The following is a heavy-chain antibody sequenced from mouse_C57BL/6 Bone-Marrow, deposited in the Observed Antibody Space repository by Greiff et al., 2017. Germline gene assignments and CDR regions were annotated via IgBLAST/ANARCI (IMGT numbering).Heavy chain of an antibody. CDR1: GYSFTDYN. CDR2: FHPYYGTT. D-gene: IGHD1-2*01. Sequence: VQLQQSGPELVKPGASVKISCKASGYSFTDYNMNWVKQSHGKSLEWIGVFHPYYGTTSYNQKFKGKATLTVDQSSSTAYVQLIRLTSEDSAVYYCARRYYDYGMAYWGQGTLVTVSA. V-gene: IGHV1-39*01. CDR3: ARRYYDYGMAY. J-gene: IGHJ3*01.